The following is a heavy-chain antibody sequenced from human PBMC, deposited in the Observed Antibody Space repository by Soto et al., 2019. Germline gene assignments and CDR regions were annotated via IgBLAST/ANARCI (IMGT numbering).Heavy chain of an antibody. CDR1: GGSVNSDNYY. CDR3: AREFSNSPEAFDS. CDR2: IFYTGST. V-gene: IGHV4-61*01. Sequence: SETLSLTCTVSGGSVNSDNYYWSWIRQPPGRGLEWIGYIFYTGSTNYNPSLKSRVTISIDTSRNQFSLKLSSVTAADTAVYYCAREFSNSPEAFDSWGQGSLVTVSS. D-gene: IGHD6-6*01. J-gene: IGHJ4*02.